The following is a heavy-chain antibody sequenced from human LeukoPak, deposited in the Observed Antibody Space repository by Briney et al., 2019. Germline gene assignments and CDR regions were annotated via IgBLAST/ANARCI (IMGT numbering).Heavy chain of an antibody. Sequence: PSETLSLTCAVYGGSFSGYYWSWIRQPPGKGLEWIGTIYSSGSTYYNPSLKSRVTISVDTSKNQFSLKLTSVTATDTAVYYCARHLFGSGYYPDYWGQGTLVTVSS. CDR1: GGSFSGYY. CDR2: IYSSGST. V-gene: IGHV4-34*01. D-gene: IGHD3-22*01. CDR3: ARHLFGSGYYPDY. J-gene: IGHJ4*02.